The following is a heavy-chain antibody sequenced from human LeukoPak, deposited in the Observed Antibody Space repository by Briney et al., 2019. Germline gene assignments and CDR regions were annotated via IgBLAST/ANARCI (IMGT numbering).Heavy chain of an antibody. Sequence: GGSLRLSCAASGFTFSTYAMTWVRQAPGKGLECVSGISGSGGSTYYADSVKGRFTISRDNSKNTLYLQMNSLRAEDTAVYYCAKPRSDYYYSAFDYWGQGTLVTVSS. J-gene: IGHJ4*02. CDR3: AKPRSDYYYSAFDY. D-gene: IGHD3-22*01. V-gene: IGHV3-23*01. CDR2: ISGSGGST. CDR1: GFTFSTYA.